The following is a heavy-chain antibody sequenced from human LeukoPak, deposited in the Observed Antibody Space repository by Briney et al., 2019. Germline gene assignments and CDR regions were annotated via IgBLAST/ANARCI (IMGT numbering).Heavy chain of an antibody. CDR3: AKGGLWFGNLLVPL. CDR1: GFTFSSYG. J-gene: IGHJ4*02. CDR2: ISYDGSKK. V-gene: IGHV3-30*18. Sequence: GGSLRLSCAASGFTFSSYGMHWVRQAPGKGLEWVAVISYDGSKKYYADSVEGRFTISRDNSKNTLYLQMNSLRVEDTAVHYCAKGGLWFGNLLVPLWGQGTLVTVSS. D-gene: IGHD3-10*01.